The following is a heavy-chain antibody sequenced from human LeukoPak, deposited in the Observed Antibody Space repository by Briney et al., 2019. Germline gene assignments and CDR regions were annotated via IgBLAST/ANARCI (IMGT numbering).Heavy chain of an antibody. J-gene: IGHJ4*02. Sequence: GGSLRLSCAASGFTFSNYGMNWVRLAPGKGVEWVSGITGRGETKYYADSVKGRFTISRDNSKNTLYLQINSLRAEDTAVYYCAQDRAWIQFLYWGQGTLVTVS. V-gene: IGHV3-23*01. CDR2: ITGRGETK. D-gene: IGHD5-18*01. CDR1: GFTFSNYG. CDR3: AQDRAWIQFLY.